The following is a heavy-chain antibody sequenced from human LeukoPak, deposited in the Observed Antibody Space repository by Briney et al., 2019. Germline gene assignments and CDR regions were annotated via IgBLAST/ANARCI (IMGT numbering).Heavy chain of an antibody. CDR2: IYPGDSDT. Sequence: GESLKISCKGSGYSFTSYWIGLVRQMPGKGLEWMGIIYPGDSDTRYSPSFQGQVTISADKSISTAYLQWSSLKASDTAMYYCARQIRPYYDFWSGYSDAFDIWGQGTMVTVSS. D-gene: IGHD3-3*01. CDR3: ARQIRPYYDFWSGYSDAFDI. J-gene: IGHJ3*02. V-gene: IGHV5-51*01. CDR1: GYSFTSYW.